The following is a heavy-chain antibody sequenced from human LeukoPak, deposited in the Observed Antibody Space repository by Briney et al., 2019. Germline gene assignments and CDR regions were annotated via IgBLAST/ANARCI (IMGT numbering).Heavy chain of an antibody. D-gene: IGHD3-10*01. Sequence: ASVKVSCKASGYTFTSYYMHWVRQAPGQGLGRVGIINPTGDTTRYAQKFQGRVTMTWDMSTSTDYMELSSLTAEDTAVYFCARDNSARDTAWWFDPWGQGTLVTVSS. CDR1: GYTFTSYY. V-gene: IGHV1-46*01. CDR2: INPTGDTT. J-gene: IGHJ5*02. CDR3: ARDNSARDTAWWFDP.